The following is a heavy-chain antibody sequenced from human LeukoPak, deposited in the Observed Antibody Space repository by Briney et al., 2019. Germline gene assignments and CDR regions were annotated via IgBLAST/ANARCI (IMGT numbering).Heavy chain of an antibody. D-gene: IGHD1-26*01. CDR3: VRQQTPHGNFDY. J-gene: IGHJ4*02. CDR1: GFTFSSYA. CDR2: IGTAGDT. V-gene: IGHV3-13*01. Sequence: GGSLRLSCATSGFTFSSYAMHWVRQATGKGLEWVSAIGTAGDTFYPGSVKGRFTISRENAKNSLSLQMNSLRAEDTAVYYCVRQQTPHGNFDYWGPGTLVTVSS.